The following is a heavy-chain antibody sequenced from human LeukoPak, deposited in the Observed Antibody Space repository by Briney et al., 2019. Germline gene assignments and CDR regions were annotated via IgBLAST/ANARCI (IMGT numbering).Heavy chain of an antibody. CDR3: ARAGIAAAGTNYYYYYGMDV. V-gene: IGHV4-4*07. Sequence: PSETLSLTCTVSGGSISSYYWSWLRQPAGKGLEWIGRIYTSGSTNYNPSLKSRVTMSVDTSKNQFSLKLSSVTAADTAVYYCARAGIAAAGTNYYYYYGMDVWGQGTTVTVSS. CDR2: IYTSGST. CDR1: GGSISSYY. J-gene: IGHJ6*02. D-gene: IGHD6-13*01.